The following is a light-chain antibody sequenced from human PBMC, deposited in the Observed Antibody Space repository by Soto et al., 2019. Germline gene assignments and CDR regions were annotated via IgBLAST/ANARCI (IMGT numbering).Light chain of an antibody. CDR3: QQYNSWPPIT. V-gene: IGKV3D-15*01. CDR1: QSVSSSY. Sequence: DIVMTQSPDSLAVSLCERATINCRASQSVSSSYLSWYQQKPGQAPRLLIHGSNSRATGIPARFSGSGSGTEFTLTISSLQSEDFAVYYCQQYNSWPPITFGQGTRLEIK. J-gene: IGKJ5*01. CDR2: GSN.